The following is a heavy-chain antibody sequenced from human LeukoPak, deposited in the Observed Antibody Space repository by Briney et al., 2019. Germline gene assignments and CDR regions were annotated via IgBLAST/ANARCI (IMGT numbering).Heavy chain of an antibody. V-gene: IGHV4-4*07. CDR3: ARTWQWLPFDY. J-gene: IGHJ4*02. CDR1: GGTLSSYY. CDR2: IYISGST. D-gene: IGHD6-19*01. Sequence: SETLSLTCTVSGGTLSSYYWSWIRQPAGKGLEWIGRIYISGSTNYNPSLKSRVTMSVDTSKNQFSLKLSSVTAADTAVYYCARTWQWLPFDYWGQGTLVTVSS.